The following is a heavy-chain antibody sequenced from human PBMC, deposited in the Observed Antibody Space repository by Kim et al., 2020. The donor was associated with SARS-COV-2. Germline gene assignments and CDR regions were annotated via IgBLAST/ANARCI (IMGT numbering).Heavy chain of an antibody. Sequence: GGSLRLSCAASGFTVSSNYMSWVRQAPGKGLEWVSVIYSGGSTYYADSVKGRFTISRDNSKNTLYLQMNSLRAEDTAVYYCARARQRPNLIWFGELFDGMDVWGQGTTVTVSS. CDR2: IYSGGST. CDR3: ARARQRPNLIWFGELFDGMDV. D-gene: IGHD3-10*01. CDR1: GFTVSSNY. J-gene: IGHJ6*02. V-gene: IGHV3-66*01.